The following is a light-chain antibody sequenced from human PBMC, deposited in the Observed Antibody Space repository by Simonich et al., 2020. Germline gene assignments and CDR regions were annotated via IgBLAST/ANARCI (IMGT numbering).Light chain of an antibody. Sequence: EIVLTQSPGTLSLSPGERATLSCRASQSVSSSYLAWYQQKPGQAPRLLISGASSRATGIPDRFRGSGSGTDFTLTISRLEPEDVAVYYCQQYGSSPPNTFGQGTKLEIK. V-gene: IGKV3-20*01. CDR1: QSVSSSY. CDR3: QQYGSSPPNT. CDR2: GAS. J-gene: IGKJ2*01.